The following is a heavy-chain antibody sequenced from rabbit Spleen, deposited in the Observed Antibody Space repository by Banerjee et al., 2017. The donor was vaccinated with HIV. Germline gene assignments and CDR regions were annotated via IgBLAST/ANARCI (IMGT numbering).Heavy chain of an antibody. D-gene: IGHD2-1*01. CDR1: GFSFSSSYY. CDR2: IYTGSSGRT. Sequence: QEQLEESGGDLVKPEGSLTLTCTASGFSFSSSYYMCWVRQAPGKGLEWIACIYTGSSGRTYYASWVNGRFTISRSTSLNTVDLKMTSLTAADTATYFCARGSATMTMVITGYYLNLWGPGTLVTVS. CDR3: ARGSATMTMVITGYYLNL. V-gene: IGHV1S45*01. J-gene: IGHJ4*01.